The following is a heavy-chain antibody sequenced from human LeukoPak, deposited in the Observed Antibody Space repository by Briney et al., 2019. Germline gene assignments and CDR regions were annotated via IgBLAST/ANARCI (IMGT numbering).Heavy chain of an antibody. J-gene: IGHJ4*02. CDR1: RFSFGTYG. Sequence: PGGSLRLSCLASRFSFGTYGMDWVGQVPGKGPVWVSRINSDGSRTIYADSVKGRFSISRDNAKNTLYLQMNSLRVDDTAVYYCARAGKTNDLEYWGQGTLVTVSS. D-gene: IGHD1-1*01. V-gene: IGHV3-74*01. CDR3: ARAGKTNDLEY. CDR2: INSDGSRT.